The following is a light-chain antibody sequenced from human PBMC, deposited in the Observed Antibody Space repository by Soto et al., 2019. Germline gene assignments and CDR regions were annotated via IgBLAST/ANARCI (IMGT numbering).Light chain of an antibody. CDR2: EGS. V-gene: IGLV2-23*01. Sequence: QSALTQPASVSGSPGQSITISCNGTSSDVGSYNLVSWYQQHPGKAPKLMIYEGSKRPSGVSNRFSGSKSGNTASLTISGVQAEDEAEYYCCSYAGSSVAFGGGTKLTVL. CDR3: CSYAGSSVA. CDR1: SSDVGSYNL. J-gene: IGLJ2*01.